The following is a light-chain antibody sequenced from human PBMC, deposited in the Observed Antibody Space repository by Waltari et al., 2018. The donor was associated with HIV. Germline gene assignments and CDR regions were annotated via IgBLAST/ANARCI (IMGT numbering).Light chain of an antibody. CDR3: CSSTGFVV. J-gene: IGLJ2*01. CDR2: EIN. V-gene: IGLV2-23*02. Sequence: QSALTQPASVSGSPGQSITISCTGTSSDVSSYKLVSWYQHHPGKAPRLIIFEINKRPSGVSNRFSGSKSDNVASLTISGLQAEDEADYYCCSSTGFVVVGGGTRLTV. CDR1: SSDVSSYKL.